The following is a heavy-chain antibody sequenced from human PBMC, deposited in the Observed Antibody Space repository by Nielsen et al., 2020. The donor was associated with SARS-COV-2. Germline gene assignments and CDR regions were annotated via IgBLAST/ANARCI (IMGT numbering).Heavy chain of an antibody. CDR2: ISYDGSNK. J-gene: IGHJ4*02. CDR1: GFTFDDYG. CDR3: AKDISPIAAAGGGFDY. D-gene: IGHD6-13*01. V-gene: IGHV3-30*18. Sequence: GESLKISCAASGFTFDDYGMSWVRQAPGKGLEWVAVISYDGSNKYYADSVKGRFTISRDNAKNSLYLQMNSLRAEDTALYYCAKDISPIAAAGGGFDYWGQGTLVTVSS.